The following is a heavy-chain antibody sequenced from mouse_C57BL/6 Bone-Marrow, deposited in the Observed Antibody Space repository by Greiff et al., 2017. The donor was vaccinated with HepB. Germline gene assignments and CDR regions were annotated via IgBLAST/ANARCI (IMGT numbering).Heavy chain of an antibody. D-gene: IGHD1-1*01. Sequence: EVHLVESGGGLVKPGGSLKLSCAASGFPFSDYGLHWVRQAPEKGLEWVAYISSGSSTIYYADTVKGRFTISRDNAKNTLFLQMTSLRSEDTAMYYCARDYYGSSPFAYWGQGTLVTVSA. CDR1: GFPFSDYG. J-gene: IGHJ3*01. V-gene: IGHV5-17*01. CDR3: ARDYYGSSPFAY. CDR2: ISSGSSTI.